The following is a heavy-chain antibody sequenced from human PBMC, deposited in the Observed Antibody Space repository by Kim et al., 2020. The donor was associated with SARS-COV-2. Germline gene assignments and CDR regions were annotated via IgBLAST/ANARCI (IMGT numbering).Heavy chain of an antibody. Sequence: ASVKVSCKASGYTFTSYDINWVRQATGQGLEWMGWMNPNSGNTGYAQKFQGRVTMTRNTSISTAYMELSSLGSEDTAVYYCARGGYGDYGYDAFDIWGQGTMVTVSS. D-gene: IGHD4-17*01. CDR2: MNPNSGNT. V-gene: IGHV1-8*01. CDR3: ARGGYGDYGYDAFDI. CDR1: GYTFTSYD. J-gene: IGHJ3*02.